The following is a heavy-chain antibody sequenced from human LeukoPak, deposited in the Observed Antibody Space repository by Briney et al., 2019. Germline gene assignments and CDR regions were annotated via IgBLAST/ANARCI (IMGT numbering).Heavy chain of an antibody. V-gene: IGHV4-39*07. CDR1: GGSISTSSYF. J-gene: IGHJ4*02. CDR3: ARILNYYDTSGPIFDY. D-gene: IGHD3-22*01. Sequence: ASETLSLTCTVSGGSISTSSYFWGWVRQPPGKGLEWIGNFYYSGSTYYNPSLKSRVTISVDTSNNQFSLKLSSVTAADTAVYYCARILNYYDTSGPIFDYWGQGTLVTVSS. CDR2: FYYSGST.